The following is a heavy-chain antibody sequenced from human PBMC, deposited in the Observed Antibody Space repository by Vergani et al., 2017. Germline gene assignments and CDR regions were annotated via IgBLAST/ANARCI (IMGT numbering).Heavy chain of an antibody. CDR1: GFTFSSYA. D-gene: IGHD6-6*01. CDR2: ISYDGSNK. J-gene: IGHJ4*02. Sequence: QVQLVESGGGVVQPGRSLRLSCAASGFTFSSYAMHWVRQAPGKGLEWVAVISYDGSNKYYADSVKGRFTISRDNSKNTLYLQMNSLRAEDTAVYYCARVSRPYSSSSSDYFDYWGQGTLVTVSS. CDR3: ARVSRPYSSSSSDYFDY. V-gene: IGHV3-30*04.